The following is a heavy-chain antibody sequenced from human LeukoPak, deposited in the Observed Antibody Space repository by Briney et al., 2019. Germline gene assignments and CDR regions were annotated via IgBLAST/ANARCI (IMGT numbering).Heavy chain of an antibody. V-gene: IGHV3-7*01. CDR1: GFTFSSSA. D-gene: IGHD6-19*01. J-gene: IGHJ6*03. CDR2: IKQDGSEK. CDR3: AREGLEQWLVLSYYYMDV. Sequence: GGSLRLSCAASGFTFSSSAMNWVRQAPGKGLEWVANIKQDGSEKYYVDSVKGRFTISRDNAKNSLYLQMNSLRAEDTAVYYCAREGLEQWLVLSYYYMDVWGKGTTVTVSS.